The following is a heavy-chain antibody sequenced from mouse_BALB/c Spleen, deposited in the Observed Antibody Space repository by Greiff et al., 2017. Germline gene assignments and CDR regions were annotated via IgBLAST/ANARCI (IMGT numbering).Heavy chain of an antibody. CDR1: GFTFSSYA. CDR2: ISSGGSYT. Sequence: EVQLVESGGGLVKPGGSLKLSCAASGFTFSSYAMSWVRQSPEKRLEWVAEISSGGSYTYYPDTVTGRFTLSRDNAKNTLYLEMSSLRSEDTAMYYCARNLLWSYWYFDVWGAGTTVTVSS. V-gene: IGHV5-9-4*01. CDR3: ARNLLWSYWYFDV. J-gene: IGHJ1*01. D-gene: IGHD2-1*01.